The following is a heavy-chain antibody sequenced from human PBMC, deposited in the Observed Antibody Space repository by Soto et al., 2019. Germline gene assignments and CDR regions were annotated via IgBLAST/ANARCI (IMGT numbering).Heavy chain of an antibody. V-gene: IGHV2-5*01. Sequence: QITLKESGPTLVRPTQTLRLTCTFSGFSLSTSGLGVAWIRQPLGKALEWLALIYWYDDKRYSPSLKARLTITKDTSKNQVVLTTTNMYPLDTATYYCAHRPSGWYLFDYWGQGTLVTVSS. CDR1: GFSLSTSGLG. CDR3: AHRPSGWYLFDY. D-gene: IGHD6-19*01. J-gene: IGHJ4*02. CDR2: IYWYDDK.